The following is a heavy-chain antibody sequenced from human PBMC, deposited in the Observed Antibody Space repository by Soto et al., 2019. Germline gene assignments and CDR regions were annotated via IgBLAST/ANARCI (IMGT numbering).Heavy chain of an antibody. J-gene: IGHJ4*02. V-gene: IGHV4-4*02. D-gene: IGHD3-10*01. Sequence: RSLTCAVSGVSISNSNWWSWVRQPPGKGLEWIGEIHHSGSTNYNPSLRSRVTISVDKSKNQFSLKLSSVTAADTAVYYCARASYYYGSGSYCFDYWGQGTLVTVSS. CDR2: IHHSGST. CDR1: GVSISNSNW. CDR3: ARASYYYGSGSYCFDY.